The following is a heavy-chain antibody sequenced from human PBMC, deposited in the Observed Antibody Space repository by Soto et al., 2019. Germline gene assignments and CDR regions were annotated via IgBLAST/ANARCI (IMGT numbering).Heavy chain of an antibody. J-gene: IGHJ4*02. V-gene: IGHV5-51*01. CDR2: IYPGDSDT. CDR3: ARKDSIGYHFDY. Sequence: PGESLKISCKGSGYSFTSHWIGWVRQMPGKGLEWMGIIYPGDSDTRYGSSFQGQVTVSADKSINVAYLQWSSLKASDSAVYYCARKDSIGYHFDYWGQGTLVTVSS. CDR1: GYSFTSHW. D-gene: IGHD3-22*01.